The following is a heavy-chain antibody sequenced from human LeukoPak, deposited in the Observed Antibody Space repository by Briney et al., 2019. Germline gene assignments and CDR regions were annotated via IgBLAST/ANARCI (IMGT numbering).Heavy chain of an antibody. D-gene: IGHD6-13*01. CDR2: IRKDGINT. Sequence: GRSLRLSCAASGFSFSDYGMHWVRQAPGKGLEWVSFIRKDGINTNYVDSVKGRFTISRDTSNKMVYLQMNSLRTEDMAVYYCAKDRAGNSWNFDYWGQGILVAVSS. CDR1: GFSFSDYG. V-gene: IGHV3-30*02. CDR3: AKDRAGNSWNFDY. J-gene: IGHJ4*02.